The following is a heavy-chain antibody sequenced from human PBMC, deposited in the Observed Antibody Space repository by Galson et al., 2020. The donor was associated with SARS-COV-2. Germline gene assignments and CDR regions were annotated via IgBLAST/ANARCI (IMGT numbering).Heavy chain of an antibody. CDR1: GFTFSSYG. CDR2: IRYDGSNK. CDR3: AKKRERGGYDYGYYFDY. V-gene: IGHV3-30*02. J-gene: IGHJ4*02. Sequence: SLKISCAASGFTFSSYGMHWVRQAPGKGLEWVAFIRYDGSNKYYVDSVKGRFTISRDNSKNTLYLQMNSLRAEDTAVYYCAKKRERGGYDYGYYFDYWGQVTLVTVSS. D-gene: IGHD5-12*01.